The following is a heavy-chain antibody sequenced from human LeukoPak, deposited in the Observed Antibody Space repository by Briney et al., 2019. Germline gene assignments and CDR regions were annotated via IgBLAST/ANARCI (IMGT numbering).Heavy chain of an antibody. CDR1: GGTFSSYA. CDR2: IIPIFGTA. Sequence: ASVKVSCKSSGGTFSSYAISWVRQAPGQGLEWMGGIIPIFGTANYAQKFQGRVTITADESTSTAYMELSSLRSEDTAVYYCARDPCSSTSCSYNWFDPWGQGTLVTVSS. J-gene: IGHJ5*02. D-gene: IGHD2-2*01. V-gene: IGHV1-69*13. CDR3: ARDPCSSTSCSYNWFDP.